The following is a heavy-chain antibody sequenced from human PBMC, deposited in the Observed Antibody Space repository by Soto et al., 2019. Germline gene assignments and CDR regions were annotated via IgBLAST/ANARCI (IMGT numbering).Heavy chain of an antibody. Sequence: PSEILSLTCTVSGGSISSEGFYWSWIRQPPGKGLEWIGYIYYSGSTFYNPSFKSRVAIALDTSKNQLSLKLTSVTAADTAVYYCAGDSGNYYADYWGQGTLVTVSS. CDR3: AGDSGNYYADY. D-gene: IGHD1-26*01. V-gene: IGHV4-30-4*01. J-gene: IGHJ4*02. CDR1: GGSISSEGFY. CDR2: IYYSGST.